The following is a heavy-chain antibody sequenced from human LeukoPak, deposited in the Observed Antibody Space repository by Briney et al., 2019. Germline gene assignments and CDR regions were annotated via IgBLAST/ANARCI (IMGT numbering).Heavy chain of an antibody. CDR3: ARDLGAAAGLAFDI. J-gene: IGHJ3*02. CDR1: GGSISSGGYY. Sequence: SETLSITCTVSGGSISSGGYYWSWIRLHPGKGLEWIGYIYYSGSTYYNPSLKSRVTISVDTSKNQFSLKLSSVTAADTAVYYCARDLGAAAGLAFDIWGQGTMVTVSS. CDR2: IYYSGST. D-gene: IGHD6-13*01. V-gene: IGHV4-31*03.